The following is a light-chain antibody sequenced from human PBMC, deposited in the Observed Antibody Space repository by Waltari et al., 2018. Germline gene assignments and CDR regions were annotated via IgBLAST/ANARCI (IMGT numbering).Light chain of an antibody. V-gene: IGLV3-19*01. CDR2: GVG. CDR1: SLRQSF. J-gene: IGLJ3*02. CDR3: NSRDISGNHWV. Sequence: SSELTQDPVVSVALGQTVRITCQGDSLRQSFASWYQQKPGQAPVLVVFGVGNRPSGIPDRFSGSNSGNTAFLTITGAQADDEADYYCNSRDISGNHWVFGGGTRLTVL.